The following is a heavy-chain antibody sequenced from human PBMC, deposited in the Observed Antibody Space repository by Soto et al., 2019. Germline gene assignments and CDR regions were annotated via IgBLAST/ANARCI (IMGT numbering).Heavy chain of an antibody. V-gene: IGHV5-51*01. D-gene: IGHD5-12*01. CDR3: ARQGATISYYYCGMDV. CDR1: GYSFTSYW. Sequence: PGESLKISCKGSGYSFTSYWMGWVRQMPGKGLEWMGIIYPGDSDTRYSPSFQGQVTISADKSISTAYLQWSSLKASDTAMYYCARQGATISYYYCGMDVWGQGTTVTVSS. CDR2: IYPGDSDT. J-gene: IGHJ6*02.